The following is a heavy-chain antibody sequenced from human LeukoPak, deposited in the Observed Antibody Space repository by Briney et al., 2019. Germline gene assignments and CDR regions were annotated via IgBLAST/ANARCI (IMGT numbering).Heavy chain of an antibody. CDR3: ASCGSCYSDYYYYYGMDV. Sequence: GASVKVSCKASGYTFTSYGISCVRQAPGQGLEWMGWISAYNGNTNYAQKLQGRVTMTTDTSTSTAYMELRSLRSDDTAVYYCASCGSCYSDYYYYYGMDVWGQGTTVTVSS. J-gene: IGHJ6*02. CDR1: GYTFTSYG. CDR2: ISAYNGNT. V-gene: IGHV1-18*01. D-gene: IGHD2-15*01.